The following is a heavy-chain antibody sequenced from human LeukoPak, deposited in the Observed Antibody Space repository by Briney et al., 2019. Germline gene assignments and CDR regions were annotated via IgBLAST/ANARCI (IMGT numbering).Heavy chain of an antibody. Sequence: ASVKVSCKASGYTFTSYGMNWVRQAPGQGLEWMGWINTNTGNPTYAQGFTGRFVFSLDTSVSTAYLQISSLKAEDTAVYYCATLFVRGVRNFDYWGQGTLVTVPS. D-gene: IGHD3-10*02. CDR2: INTNTGNP. V-gene: IGHV7-4-1*02. CDR3: ATLFVRGVRNFDY. CDR1: GYTFTSYG. J-gene: IGHJ4*02.